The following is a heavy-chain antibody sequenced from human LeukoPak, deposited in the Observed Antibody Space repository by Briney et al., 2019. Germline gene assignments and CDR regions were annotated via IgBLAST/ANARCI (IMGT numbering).Heavy chain of an antibody. CDR3: ARDLRLPGP. V-gene: IGHV4-34*01. CDR1: GGSFSGYY. J-gene: IGHJ5*02. CDR2: INHSGST. Sequence: PSETLSLTCAVYGGSFSGYYWSWIRQPPGKGLEWIGEINHSGSTNHNPSLKSRVTMSVDTSKNQFSLKLTSVTAADTAVYYCARDLRLPGPWGQGTLVTVSS.